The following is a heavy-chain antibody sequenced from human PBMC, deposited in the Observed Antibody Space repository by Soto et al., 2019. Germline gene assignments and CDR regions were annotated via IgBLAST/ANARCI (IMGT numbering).Heavy chain of an antibody. J-gene: IGHJ4*02. CDR3: ARETYSSGWTPTFDY. V-gene: IGHV3-30-3*01. D-gene: IGHD6-19*01. CDR1: GFTFSSYA. CDR2: ISYDGSNK. Sequence: QVQLVESGGGVVQPGRSLRLSCAASGFTFSSYAMHWVRQAPGTGLEWVAVISYDGSNKYYADSVKGRFTISRDNSKNTLYLQMNSLRAEDTAVYYCARETYSSGWTPTFDYWGQGTLVTVSS.